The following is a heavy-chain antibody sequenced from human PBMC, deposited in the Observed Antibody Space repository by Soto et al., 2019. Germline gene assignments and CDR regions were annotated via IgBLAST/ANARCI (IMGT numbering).Heavy chain of an antibody. D-gene: IGHD3-22*01. V-gene: IGHV4-31*11. Sequence: PSETLSLTCAVYGGSFSGYYWSWIRQHPGKGLEWIGYIYYSGNTYYNPSLKSRVTISEDTSKNQFSLKLSSVTAADTAVYYCARATYYYDSSGYSDRVLDYWGQGTLVTVPQ. CDR1: GGSFSGYY. CDR3: ARATYYYDSSGYSDRVLDY. CDR2: IYYSGNT. J-gene: IGHJ4*02.